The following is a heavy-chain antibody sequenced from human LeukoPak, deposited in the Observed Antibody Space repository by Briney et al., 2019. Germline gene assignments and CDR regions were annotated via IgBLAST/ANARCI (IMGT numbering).Heavy chain of an antibody. Sequence: GGSLRLSCAASGFSFSSYWMSWVRQAPGKGLEWVANIKEDGSEESYVASVKGRFTISRDNAKNSLYLQMNGLRAEDTAVYYCARGRSGVVPGPMPFDYWGLGTLVTVSS. V-gene: IGHV3-7*05. CDR3: ARGRSGVVPGPMPFDY. D-gene: IGHD3-3*01. CDR2: IKEDGSEE. CDR1: GFSFSSYW. J-gene: IGHJ4*02.